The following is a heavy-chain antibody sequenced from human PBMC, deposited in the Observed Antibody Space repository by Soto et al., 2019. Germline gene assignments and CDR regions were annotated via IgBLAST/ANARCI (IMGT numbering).Heavy chain of an antibody. CDR2: MNPNSGNT. J-gene: IGHJ6*03. V-gene: IGHV1-8*01. CDR1: GYTFTSYD. Sequence: ASVKVSCKASGYTFTSYDINWVRQATGQGLEWMGWMNPNSGNTGYAQKFQGRVTMTRNTSISTAYMELSSLRSEDTAVYYCARGAIREDSYGYHYYYYYYMDVWGKGTTVTVSS. D-gene: IGHD5-18*01. CDR3: ARGAIREDSYGYHYYYYYYMDV.